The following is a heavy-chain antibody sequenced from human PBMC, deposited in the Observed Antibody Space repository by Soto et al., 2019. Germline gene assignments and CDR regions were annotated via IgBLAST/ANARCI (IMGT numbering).Heavy chain of an antibody. CDR1: GFTFSNFE. CDR2: INTAGSTK. J-gene: IGHJ6*02. V-gene: IGHV3-48*03. CDR3: ARAECSTPNCLTAYYSYGLDV. D-gene: IGHD2-2*01. Sequence: GPLRLSCAASGFTFSNFEMHGVRQAPGKGLEWVSYINTAGSTKYYAESVKGRFTISRDNARNSLFLQMNSLRAEDTAVYYCARAECSTPNCLTAYYSYGLDVWGQGTTVTVSS.